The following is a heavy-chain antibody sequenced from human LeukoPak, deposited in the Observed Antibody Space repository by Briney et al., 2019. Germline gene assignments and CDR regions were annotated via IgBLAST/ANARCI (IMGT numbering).Heavy chain of an antibody. CDR3: ARIARDILTGYYNFDY. Sequence: GGSLRPSCAASGFTVSSNYMSWVRQAPGKGLEWVSVIYSGGSTYYADSVKGRFTISRDNSKNTLYLQMNSLRAEDTAVYYCARIARDILTGYYNFDYWGQGTLVTVSS. V-gene: IGHV3-53*01. CDR1: GFTVSSNY. D-gene: IGHD3-9*01. CDR2: IYSGGST. J-gene: IGHJ4*02.